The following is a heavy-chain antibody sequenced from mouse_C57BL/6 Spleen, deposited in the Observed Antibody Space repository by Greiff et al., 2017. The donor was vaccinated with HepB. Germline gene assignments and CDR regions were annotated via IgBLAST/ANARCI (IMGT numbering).Heavy chain of an antibody. CDR1: GYTFTDYY. Sequence: VQLQQSGPELVKPGASVKISCKASGYTFTDYYMNWVKQSHGKSLEWIGDINPNNGGTSYNQKFKGKATLTVDKSSSTAYMELRSLTSEDSAVYYCARGGHYYGSSPFAYWGQGTLVTVSA. CDR2: INPNNGGT. CDR3: ARGGHYYGSSPFAY. V-gene: IGHV1-26*01. D-gene: IGHD1-1*01. J-gene: IGHJ3*01.